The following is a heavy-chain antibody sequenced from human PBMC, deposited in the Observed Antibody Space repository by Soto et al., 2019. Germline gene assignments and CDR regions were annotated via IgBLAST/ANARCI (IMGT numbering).Heavy chain of an antibody. CDR1: GGSFSGYY. CDR2: INHSGST. CDR3: ARIRGGFTAAGTYPFDY. Sequence: SETLSLTCAVYGGSFSGYYWSWIRQPPGKGLEWIGEINHSGSTNYNPSLKSRVTISVDTSKNQFSLKLSSVTAADTAVYYCARIRGGFTAAGTYPFDYWGQGTLVTVSS. J-gene: IGHJ4*02. V-gene: IGHV4-34*01. D-gene: IGHD6-13*01.